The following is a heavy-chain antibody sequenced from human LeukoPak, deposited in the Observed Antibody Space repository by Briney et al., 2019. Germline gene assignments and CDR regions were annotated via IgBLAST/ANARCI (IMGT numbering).Heavy chain of an antibody. CDR1: VGTFSSYA. CDR3: ARALVRDSSSWYGTGGFDY. Sequence: SVKVSCKGSVGTFSSYAISWVRQAGGRGLEWMGRSIPIFGTANYAQKFQGRVTITADESTSTAYMELSSLRSEDTAVYYCARALVRDSSSWYGTGGFDYWGQGTLVTVS. J-gene: IGHJ4*02. D-gene: IGHD6-13*01. V-gene: IGHV1-69*13. CDR2: SIPIFGTA.